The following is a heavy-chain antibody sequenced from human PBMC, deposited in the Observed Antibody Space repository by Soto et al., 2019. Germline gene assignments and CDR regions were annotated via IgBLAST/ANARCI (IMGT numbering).Heavy chain of an antibody. D-gene: IGHD6-6*01. J-gene: IGHJ6*02. CDR2: IYPGDSDT. Sequence: ESLTISFTGCGYSFTSYWISWVRQMPGKGLESMGIIYPGDSDTRYSPSFQGQVTISADKSISTAYLQWSSLKASDNAMYYCARLLQMTEPHSSSSRPYGMDVWGQGTKVTVYS. CDR1: GYSFTSYW. CDR3: ARLLQMTEPHSSSSRPYGMDV. V-gene: IGHV5-51*01.